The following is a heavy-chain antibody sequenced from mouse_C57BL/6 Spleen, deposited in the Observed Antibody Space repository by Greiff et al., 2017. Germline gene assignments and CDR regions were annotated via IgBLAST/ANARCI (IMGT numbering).Heavy chain of an antibody. D-gene: IGHD2-4*01. V-gene: IGHV5-16*01. CDR1: GFTFSDYY. Sequence: EVKLMESEGGLVQPGSSMKLSCTASGFTFSDYYMAWVRQVPEKGLEWVANINYDGSSTYYLDSLKSRFIISRDNAKNILYLQMSSLKSEDTATYYCARGGDYDDGYWYFDVWGTGTTVTVSS. CDR2: INYDGSST. J-gene: IGHJ1*03. CDR3: ARGGDYDDGYWYFDV.